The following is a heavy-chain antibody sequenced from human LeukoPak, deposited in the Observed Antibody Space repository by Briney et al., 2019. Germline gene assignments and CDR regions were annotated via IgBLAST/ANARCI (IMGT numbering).Heavy chain of an antibody. Sequence: ASVKVSCKASGYTFTSYGISWVRQAPGQGLEWMGWISAYNGNTNYAQKLQGRVTMTTDTSTSTAYMELRSLRSDDTAVYHCARDVPTRYCSSTSCYEDYYYGMDVWGQGTTVTVSS. V-gene: IGHV1-18*01. CDR2: ISAYNGNT. J-gene: IGHJ6*02. D-gene: IGHD2-2*01. CDR3: ARDVPTRYCSSTSCYEDYYYGMDV. CDR1: GYTFTSYG.